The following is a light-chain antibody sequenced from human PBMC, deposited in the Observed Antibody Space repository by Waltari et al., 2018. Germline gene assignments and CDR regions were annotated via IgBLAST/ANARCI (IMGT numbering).Light chain of an antibody. CDR2: EAS. V-gene: IGKV3-15*01. J-gene: IGKJ1*01. CDR3: QQYHIWWT. Sequence: EIVLTQSPATLSVSAGERATLSCRASQSVSTNLAWYQQKPGQAPRLLIDEASTRATSIPARFSGSGSGTEFTLTITSLQSEDFAVYYCQQYHIWWTFGQGTKVEIK. CDR1: QSVSTN.